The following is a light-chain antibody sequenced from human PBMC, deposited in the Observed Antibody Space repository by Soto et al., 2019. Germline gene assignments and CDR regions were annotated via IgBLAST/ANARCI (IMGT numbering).Light chain of an antibody. V-gene: IGLV2-14*01. J-gene: IGLJ1*01. CDR3: SSYTSSSTPLV. CDR1: SSDVGDYDF. Sequence: LTQPASVSGSPGQSITISCTGASSDVGDYDFVSWYLQHPGKVPKLIIYEVTKRPSGVSDRFSGSKSGNTASLTISWLQAEDEADYYCSSYTSSSTPLVFGTGTKVTVL. CDR2: EVT.